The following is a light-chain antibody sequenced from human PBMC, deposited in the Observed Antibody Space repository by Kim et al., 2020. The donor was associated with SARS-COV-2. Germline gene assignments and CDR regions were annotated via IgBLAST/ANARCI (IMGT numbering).Light chain of an antibody. CDR3: CSYAGSYTLYV. Sequence: QSVTNSCTGTSSDVGGYNYVSWYQQHPGKAPKLMIYDVSKRPSGVPDRFSGSKSGNTASLTISGLQAEDEADYYCCSYAGSYTLYVFGTGTKVTVL. J-gene: IGLJ1*01. V-gene: IGLV2-11*01. CDR2: DVS. CDR1: SSDVGGYNY.